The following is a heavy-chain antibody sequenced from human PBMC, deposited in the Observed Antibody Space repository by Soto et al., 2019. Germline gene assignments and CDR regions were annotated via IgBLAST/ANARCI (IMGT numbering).Heavy chain of an antibody. CDR1: GFTFSSYS. Sequence: GGSLRLSCAASGFTFSSYSMNWVRQAPGKGLEWVSYISSSSSTIYYADSVKGRFTISRDNAKNSLYLQMNSLRAEDTAVYYCARDFGSGREECNWFDPWGQGTLVTVSS. V-gene: IGHV3-48*01. CDR3: ARDFGSGREECNWFDP. CDR2: ISSSSSTI. D-gene: IGHD3-3*01. J-gene: IGHJ5*02.